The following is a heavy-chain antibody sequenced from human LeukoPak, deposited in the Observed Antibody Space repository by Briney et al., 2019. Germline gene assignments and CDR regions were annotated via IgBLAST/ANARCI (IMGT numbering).Heavy chain of an antibody. CDR3: ARDRVLGSGSSDY. Sequence: GGSLRLSCTVSGFTYSNYWMHWVRQAPGKGLVWVSRIRGDGGDTNYADSVKGRFTVSRDNAKNTLYLQMNSLTTEDTAVYFCARDRVLGSGSSDYWGQGTLVTVSS. D-gene: IGHD3-10*01. CDR2: IRGDGGDT. J-gene: IGHJ4*02. CDR1: GFTYSNYW. V-gene: IGHV3-74*01.